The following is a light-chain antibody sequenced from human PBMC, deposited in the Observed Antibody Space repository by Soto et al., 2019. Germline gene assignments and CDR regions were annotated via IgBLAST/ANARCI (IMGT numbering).Light chain of an antibody. CDR3: QQAYRTPWT. Sequence: DLQMTQSPTSLSTSIGDRVTFTCRASQNIGLSLNWLQKKPGRAPQLLIYAASRLHSGVPSRFSGSGSGTDFTFTISSLQPEDFATYFCQQAYRTPWTFGQGTKVVIK. J-gene: IGKJ1*01. V-gene: IGKV1-39*01. CDR2: AAS. CDR1: QNIGLS.